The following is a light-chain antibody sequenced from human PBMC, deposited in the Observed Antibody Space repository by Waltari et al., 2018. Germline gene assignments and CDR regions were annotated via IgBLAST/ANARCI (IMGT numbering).Light chain of an antibody. J-gene: IGLJ3*02. V-gene: IGLV3-25*03. CDR2: KDT. Sequence: SYQLPQPPPVSVSPGPTARIPSSGDAWPKDDAQWSQQKPGQVPVLVMYKDTERPSGIPERFSGSTSGTTVTLTIGGVQAEDEADYYCQSADTSGSWVFGGGTKLAVL. CDR3: QSADTSGSWV. CDR1: AWPKDD.